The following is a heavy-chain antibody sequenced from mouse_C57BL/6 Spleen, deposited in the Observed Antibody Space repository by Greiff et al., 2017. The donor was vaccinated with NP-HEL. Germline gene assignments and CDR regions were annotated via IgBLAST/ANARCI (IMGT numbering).Heavy chain of an antibody. V-gene: IGHV14-4*01. CDR1: GYTFTDYY. CDR2: IDPENGDT. Sequence: VQLQQSGAELVRPGASVKLSCKASGYTFTDYYINWVKQRPGQGLEWIGWIDPENGDTEYASKFQGKATITADTSSNTAYLQLSSLTSEDTAVYYCTTFPNWNYWGQGTTLTVSS. D-gene: IGHD4-1*01. J-gene: IGHJ2*01. CDR3: TTFPNWNY.